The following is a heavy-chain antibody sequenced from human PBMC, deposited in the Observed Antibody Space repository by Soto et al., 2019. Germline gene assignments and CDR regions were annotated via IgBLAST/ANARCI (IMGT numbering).Heavy chain of an antibody. CDR1: GFTFDDYA. D-gene: IGHD3-9*01. Sequence: EVQLVESGGGLVQPGRSLRLSCAASGFTFDDYAMHWVRQAPGKGLEWVSGISWNSGSIGYADSVKGRFTISRDNAKNCMYLHMNSLTAEDTALYCCSKDGDYGILAGYSSSDYYCYMDVWGKGTAVTVSS. V-gene: IGHV3-9*01. CDR2: ISWNSGSI. J-gene: IGHJ6*03. CDR3: SKDGDYGILAGYSSSDYYCYMDV.